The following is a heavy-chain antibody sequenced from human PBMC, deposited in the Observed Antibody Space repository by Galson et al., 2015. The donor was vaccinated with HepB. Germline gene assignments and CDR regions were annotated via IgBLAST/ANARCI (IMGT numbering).Heavy chain of an antibody. D-gene: IGHD3-22*01. CDR2: LSGSGART. CDR3: AKDEFYDSTGYYPSYFNY. Sequence: GSLRLSCAASGFTFNSHAMTWVRQNPRKGLEWVSGLSGSGARTYYADSVKGRLTISRDNSKNTLYLQMNSLRAEDTAVYYCAKDEFYDSTGYYPSYFNYWGQGTLVTVSS. J-gene: IGHJ4*02. V-gene: IGHV3-23*01. CDR1: GFTFNSHA.